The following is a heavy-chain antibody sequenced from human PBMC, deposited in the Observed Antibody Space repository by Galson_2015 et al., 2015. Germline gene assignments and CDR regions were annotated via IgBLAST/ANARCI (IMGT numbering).Heavy chain of an antibody. CDR2: INPSSGTT. CDR3: ARDPNYDFLSGYEDDAFDT. J-gene: IGHJ3*02. V-gene: IGHV1-46*01. D-gene: IGHD3-3*01. Sequence: SVKVSCKASGYSFTSYYMHWVRQAPGQGLEWMAKINPSSGTTSHAQKFQGRITVTRDTSTSTVYMELSSLRSEDTAVYYCARDPNYDFLSGYEDDAFDTWGQGTMVTVSS. CDR1: GYSFTSYY.